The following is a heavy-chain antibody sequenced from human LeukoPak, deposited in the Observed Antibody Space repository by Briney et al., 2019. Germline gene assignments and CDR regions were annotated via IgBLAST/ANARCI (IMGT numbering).Heavy chain of an antibody. CDR1: GFTVSSYY. J-gene: IGHJ6*02. CDR3: ARSYSNHLFGMDV. Sequence: PGGSLRLFCAASGFTVSSYYMTWVRQAPAKGLEWVSVIYSGGGTYYADSVKGRVAISRDNSKNTVFLQMNSVRAEDTAVYYCARSYSNHLFGMDVWGQGTTVTVSS. V-gene: IGHV3-66*01. D-gene: IGHD4-11*01. CDR2: IYSGGGT.